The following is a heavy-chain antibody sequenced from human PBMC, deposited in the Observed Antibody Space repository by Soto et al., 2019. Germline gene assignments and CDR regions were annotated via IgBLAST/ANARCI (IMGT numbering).Heavy chain of an antibody. Sequence: ETLSLTCTGSGGYISSYYWSWIRQPPGKGLEWIGYIYYSGSTNYNPSLKSRVTISVDTSKNQFSLKLSSVTAADTAVYYCARHHDSWGQGTLVTVSS. CDR3: ARHHDS. CDR1: GGYISSYY. V-gene: IGHV4-59*08. CDR2: IYYSGST. J-gene: IGHJ4*02.